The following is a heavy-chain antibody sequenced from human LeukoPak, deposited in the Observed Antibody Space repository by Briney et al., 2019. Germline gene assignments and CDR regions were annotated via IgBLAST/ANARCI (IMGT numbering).Heavy chain of an antibody. Sequence: PSETLSLTCTVSGGSIGSYYWSWIRQPPEKGLEWIGYMYHIGNTNYNPSLKSRVTISADTSKNQFSLKLSSVTAADTAVYYCARVLVFYDSSGYSRRAAFDIWGQGTMVTVSS. J-gene: IGHJ3*02. CDR1: GGSIGSYY. D-gene: IGHD3-22*01. CDR3: ARVLVFYDSSGYSRRAAFDI. CDR2: MYHIGNT. V-gene: IGHV4-59*01.